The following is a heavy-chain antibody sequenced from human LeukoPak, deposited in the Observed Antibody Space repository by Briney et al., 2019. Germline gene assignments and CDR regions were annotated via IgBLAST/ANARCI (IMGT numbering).Heavy chain of an antibody. CDR3: ARHDTGYGGNGRGFDY. D-gene: IGHD4-23*01. CDR2: IYNSGST. V-gene: IGHV4-59*08. CDR1: GVSIRSYY. Sequence: PSETLSLTCTVSGVSIRSYYWSWIRQPPGKGLEWIGYIYNSGSTNYNPSLKSRVTISVDTSKNQFSLKLSSVTAADTAVYYCARHDTGYGGNGRGFDYWGQGTLVTVSS. J-gene: IGHJ4*02.